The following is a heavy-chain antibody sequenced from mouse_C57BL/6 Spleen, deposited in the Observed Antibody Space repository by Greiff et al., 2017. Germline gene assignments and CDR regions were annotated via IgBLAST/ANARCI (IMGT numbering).Heavy chain of an antibody. CDR2: IYPGSGST. V-gene: IGHV1-55*01. Sequence: VQLQQPGAELVKPGASVKMSCKASGYTFTSYWITWVKQRPGQGLEWIGDIYPGSGSTNYNEKFKSKATLTVDTSSSTAYMQLSSLTSEDSAVYYCARPLEITTVVATDYWGQGTTLTVSS. CDR1: GYTFTSYW. CDR3: ARPLEITTVVATDY. J-gene: IGHJ2*01. D-gene: IGHD1-1*01.